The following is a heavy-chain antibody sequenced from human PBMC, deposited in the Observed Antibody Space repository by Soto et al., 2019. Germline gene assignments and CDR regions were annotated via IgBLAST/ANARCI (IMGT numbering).Heavy chain of an antibody. Sequence: QEQLVQSGAEVKKPGASVKVSCKASGYTFTSYDITWVRQATGQGLEWMGWMNPNSGNTGYAQKFEGRVTITRNTSIGTAYMELSSLRSEDTAVYYCATERWEDAFDIWGQGTIVTVSS. CDR3: ATERWEDAFDI. CDR2: MNPNSGNT. CDR1: GYTFTSYD. D-gene: IGHD1-26*01. J-gene: IGHJ3*02. V-gene: IGHV1-8*01.